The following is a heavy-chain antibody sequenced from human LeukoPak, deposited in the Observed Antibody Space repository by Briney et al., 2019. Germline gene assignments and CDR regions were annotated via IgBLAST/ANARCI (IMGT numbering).Heavy chain of an antibody. V-gene: IGHV3-30*18. CDR1: GFTFSSYG. CDR2: ISYDGSNK. J-gene: IGHJ4*02. CDR3: AKAPGMIVVVTLYYFDY. Sequence: GGSLRLSCAASGFTFSSYGMHWVRQAPGKGLEWVAVISYDGSNKYYADSVKGRFTISRDNSKNTLYLQTNSLRAEDTAVYYCAKAPGMIVVVTLYYFDYWGQGTLVTVSS. D-gene: IGHD3-22*01.